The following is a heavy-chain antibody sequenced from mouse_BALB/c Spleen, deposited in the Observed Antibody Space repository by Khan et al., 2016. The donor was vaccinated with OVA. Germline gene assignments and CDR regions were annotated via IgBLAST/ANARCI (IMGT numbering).Heavy chain of an antibody. Sequence: QVQLKESGPGLVAPSQSLSITCTISGFSLTNYGVHWIRQPPGKGLEWLVVMWSDGSTTYNSALKSILTISKDNSKSQGFLKMNSLQTDDTAMYFCARQPYYHYNIMDYWGQGTSVTVSS. V-gene: IGHV2-6-1*01. CDR3: ARQPYYHYNIMDY. J-gene: IGHJ4*01. D-gene: IGHD2-10*01. CDR1: GFSLTNYG. CDR2: MWSDGST.